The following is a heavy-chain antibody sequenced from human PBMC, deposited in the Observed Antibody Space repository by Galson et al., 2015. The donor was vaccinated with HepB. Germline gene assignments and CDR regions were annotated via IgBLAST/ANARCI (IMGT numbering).Heavy chain of an antibody. CDR1: GGSFSGYY. CDR3: ARVRAVAGTRNFDY. V-gene: IGHV4-34*01. J-gene: IGHJ4*02. D-gene: IGHD6-19*01. Sequence: SETLSLTCAVYGGSFSGYYWSWIRQPPGKGLEWIGEINHSGSTNYNPSLKSRVTISVDTSKNPFSLKLSSVTAADTAVYYCARVRAVAGTRNFDYWGQGTLVTVSS. CDR2: INHSGST.